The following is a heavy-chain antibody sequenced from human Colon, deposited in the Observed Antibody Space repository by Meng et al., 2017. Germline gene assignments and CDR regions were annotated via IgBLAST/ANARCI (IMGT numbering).Heavy chain of an antibody. CDR2: IHPSGST. CDR3: ARGVDWAKSGNF. CDR1: GGSFRDYY. V-gene: IGHV4-34*01. D-gene: IGHD3-9*01. J-gene: IGHJ4*02. Sequence: QVQRGQWGAGPLKPSGTLSLARAVYGGSFRDYYLTGIRQPPGKGLEWVGEIHPSGSTYYSPSLQSRVTITLDTSKNQFSLTLSSMTAADTAVYYCARGVDWAKSGNFWGQGTLVTVSS.